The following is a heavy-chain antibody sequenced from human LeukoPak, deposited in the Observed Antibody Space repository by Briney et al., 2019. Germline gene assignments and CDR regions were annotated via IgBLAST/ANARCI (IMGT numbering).Heavy chain of an antibody. D-gene: IGHD3-10*01. CDR2: IYYSGST. Sequence: PSETLSLTCTVSGGSISSHYWSWIRQPPGKGLEWIGYIYYSGSTNYNPSLKSRVTISVDTSKNRFSLKLSSVTAADTAVYYCARVMRGWFDPWGQGTLVTVSS. CDR1: GGSISSHY. J-gene: IGHJ5*02. V-gene: IGHV4-59*11. CDR3: ARVMRGWFDP.